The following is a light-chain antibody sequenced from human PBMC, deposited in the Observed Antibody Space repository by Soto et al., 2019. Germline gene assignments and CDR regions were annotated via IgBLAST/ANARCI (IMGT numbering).Light chain of an antibody. Sequence: QSALTQPASVSGSPGQSITISCTGTSSDVGGYNYVSWYQQYPGKAPKLMIYDVTNRPSGVSNGFSGSKSGNTASLTISGLQAEDEADYYCGSYRITPAVFGTGTKVTVL. CDR2: DVT. CDR1: SSDVGGYNY. J-gene: IGLJ1*01. CDR3: GSYRITPAV. V-gene: IGLV2-14*01.